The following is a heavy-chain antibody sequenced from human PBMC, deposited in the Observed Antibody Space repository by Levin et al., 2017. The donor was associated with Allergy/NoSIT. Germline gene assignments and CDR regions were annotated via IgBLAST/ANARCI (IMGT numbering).Heavy chain of an antibody. J-gene: IGHJ6*02. CDR2: IYGGST. D-gene: IGHD2-15*01. CDR1: GGSIGSYY. V-gene: IGHV4-59*01. Sequence: SETLSLTCSVSGGSIGSYYWSWIRQSPGKGLEWIGYIYGGSTVYNPSVKSRVTISSDRSKNHVSLKLSSVTAADTAVYYCARQSGGYGMDVWGQGTAVNVSS. CDR3: ARQSGGYGMDV.